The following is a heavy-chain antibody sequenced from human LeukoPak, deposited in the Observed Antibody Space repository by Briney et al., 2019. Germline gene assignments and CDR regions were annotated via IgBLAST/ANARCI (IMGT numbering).Heavy chain of an antibody. Sequence: GGSLRLSCAASGFTFSSYNMNWDRQAPGKGLEWVSYISSSSSTIYYADSVKGRFTISRDNAENSLYLQMNSLRAEDTAAYYCARLIAARYYMDVWGKGTTVTVSS. CDR2: ISSSSSTI. J-gene: IGHJ6*03. CDR3: ARLIAARYYMDV. V-gene: IGHV3-48*01. CDR1: GFTFSSYN. D-gene: IGHD6-6*01.